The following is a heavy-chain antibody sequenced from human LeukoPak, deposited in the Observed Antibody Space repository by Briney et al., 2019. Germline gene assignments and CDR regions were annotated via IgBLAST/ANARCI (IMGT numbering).Heavy chain of an antibody. CDR3: AREKGEAAAGDYYYYYMDV. V-gene: IGHV4-61*02. CDR1: GGSISSGSNY. J-gene: IGHJ6*03. D-gene: IGHD6-13*01. Sequence: PSETLSLTCTVSGGSISSGSNYWSWIRQPAGKGLEWIGRIYTSGSTNYNPSLKSRVTISVDTSKNQFSLKLSSVTAADTAVYYCAREKGEAAAGDYYYYYMDVWGKGTTVTVSS. CDR2: IYTSGST.